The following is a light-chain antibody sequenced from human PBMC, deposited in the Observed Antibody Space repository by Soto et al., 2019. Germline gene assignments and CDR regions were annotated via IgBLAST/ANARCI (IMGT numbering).Light chain of an antibody. CDR3: QQYGSSPWT. Sequence: EIVLSQSPGTLSLTPGERATLYCRASQSVSSSYLAWYQQKPGQAPRLLIYGASSRATGIPDRFSGSGSGTDFTLTISRLEPEDFAVYYCQQYGSSPWTFGQGTKVDTK. CDR1: QSVSSSY. J-gene: IGKJ1*01. V-gene: IGKV3-20*01. CDR2: GAS.